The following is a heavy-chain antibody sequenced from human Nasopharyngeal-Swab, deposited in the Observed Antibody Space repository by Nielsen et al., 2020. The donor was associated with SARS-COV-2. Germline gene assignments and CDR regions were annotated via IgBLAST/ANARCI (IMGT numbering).Heavy chain of an antibody. CDR1: GFTFSSYW. D-gene: IGHD3-3*01. Sequence: GESLKISCAASGFTFSSYWMHWVRQAPGKGLVWVSRINSDGSSTSYADSVKGRFTISRDNAKNTLYLQMNSLRAEDTAVYYCARYFPRPLDFWNHLSVSHLLYYYGMDVWGRGTTVTVSS. CDR2: INSDGSST. J-gene: IGHJ6*02. V-gene: IGHV3-74*01. CDR3: ARYFPRPLDFWNHLSVSHLLYYYGMDV.